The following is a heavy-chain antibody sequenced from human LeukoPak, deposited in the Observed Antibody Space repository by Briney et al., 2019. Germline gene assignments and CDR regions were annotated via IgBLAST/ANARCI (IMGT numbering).Heavy chain of an antibody. V-gene: IGHV1-18*01. CDR1: GYTFTSYG. CDR2: ISACNGNT. CDR3: ARSRVVVVPAAITTSYYYYGMDV. Sequence: ASVKVSCKASGYTFTSYGISWVRQAPGQGLEWMGWISACNGNTNYAQKLQGRVTMTTDTSTSTAYMELRSLRSDDTAVYYCARSRVVVVPAAITTSYYYYGMDVWGQGTTVTVSS. J-gene: IGHJ6*02. D-gene: IGHD2-2*02.